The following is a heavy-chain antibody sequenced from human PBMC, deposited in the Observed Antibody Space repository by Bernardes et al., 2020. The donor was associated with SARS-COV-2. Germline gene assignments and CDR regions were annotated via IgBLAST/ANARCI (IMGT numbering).Heavy chain of an antibody. Sequence: AWSLSLSCAASGFIFSGSVIHWVRQASGKGLEWVGRIRTKANSYTTAYTASVKGRFTISRDDSKNTAYLQMNSLKTEDTAVYYCTTAVGAWGQGTLVTVSS. V-gene: IGHV3-73*01. CDR1: GFIFSGSV. CDR2: IRTKANSYTT. CDR3: TTAVGA. J-gene: IGHJ5*02. D-gene: IGHD4-17*01.